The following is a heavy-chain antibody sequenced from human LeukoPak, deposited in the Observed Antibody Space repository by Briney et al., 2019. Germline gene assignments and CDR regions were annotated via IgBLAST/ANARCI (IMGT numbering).Heavy chain of an antibody. V-gene: IGHV3-15*01. Sequence: GGSLRLSCAASGFTFSNAWMSWVRQAPGKGLEWVGRIKSKTDGGTTDYAAPVKGRFTISRDDSKNTLYLQMNSLKTEDTAVYYCTTDWYYYGSGSQNDYWGQGTLVTVSS. CDR2: IKSKTDGGTT. D-gene: IGHD3-10*01. CDR1: GFTFSNAW. CDR3: TTDWYYYGSGSQNDY. J-gene: IGHJ4*02.